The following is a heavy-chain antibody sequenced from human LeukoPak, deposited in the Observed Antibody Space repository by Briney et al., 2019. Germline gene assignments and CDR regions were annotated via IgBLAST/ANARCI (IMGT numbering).Heavy chain of an antibody. V-gene: IGHV1-2*06. J-gene: IGHJ6*04. D-gene: IGHD2-2*01. Sequence: ASVTVSCMASGYTFTDYFMHWVRQAPGQGLEWMGRINPNSGGTYYAQKFRGRVTVTRDTSFSIAYMELSRLRSDDTAVYYCADGSRRDYYYGMDVWGEGTTVTVAS. CDR3: ADGSRRDYYYGMDV. CDR2: INPNSGGT. CDR1: GYTFTDYF.